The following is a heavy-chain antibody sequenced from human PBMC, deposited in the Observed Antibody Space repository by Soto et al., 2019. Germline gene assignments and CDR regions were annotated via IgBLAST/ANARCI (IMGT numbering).Heavy chain of an antibody. CDR2: LNSGGSTT. V-gene: IGHV3-74*01. J-gene: IGHJ6*03. D-gene: IGHD3-3*02. CDR1: EFTFSNHW. Sequence: EVQLVESGGGLVQPGGSLRLACAASEFTFSNHWMHWVRQAPGEGLVWVSRLNSGGSTTNYADSVKGRFTISIDNAKNSLYLQMNSLRAEATAVYYCVRGGRLAYSMDVWGKGATVTVSS. CDR3: VRGGRLAYSMDV.